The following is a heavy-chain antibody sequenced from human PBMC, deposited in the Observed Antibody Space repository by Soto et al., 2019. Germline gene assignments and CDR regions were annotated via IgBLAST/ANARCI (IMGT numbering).Heavy chain of an antibody. J-gene: IGHJ4*02. Sequence: GASVKVSCKASGGTFSSYAVSWVRQAPGQGLEWMGGIIPIFGTANYAQKFQGRVTITADESTSTAYMELSSLRSEDTAVYYCARDGCSGGSCYYFDYWGQGTLVTVSS. V-gene: IGHV1-69*13. CDR3: ARDGCSGGSCYYFDY. CDR1: GGTFSSYA. D-gene: IGHD2-15*01. CDR2: IIPIFGTA.